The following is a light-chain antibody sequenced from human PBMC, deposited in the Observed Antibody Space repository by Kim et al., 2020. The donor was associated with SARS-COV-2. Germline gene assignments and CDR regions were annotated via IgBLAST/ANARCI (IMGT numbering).Light chain of an antibody. J-gene: IGKJ5*01. V-gene: IGKV3-11*01. CDR2: YAS. CDR3: QQRSNRPIT. Sequence: EIVLTQSPATLSLSPGERATLSCRASQNIGIYLAWYQQKPGQAPRLLIYYASNRATGIPARFSGSGSGTDFTLTISSLEPEDFAVYYCQQRSNRPITFGQGTRLEIK. CDR1: QNIGIY.